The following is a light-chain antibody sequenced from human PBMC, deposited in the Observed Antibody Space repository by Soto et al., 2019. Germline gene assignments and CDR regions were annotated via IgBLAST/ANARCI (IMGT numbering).Light chain of an antibody. V-gene: IGLV1-40*01. Sequence: QSVLTQPPSVSGAPGQRVTVSCTGSSSNIGAGSDVHWYQQLPGTAPKLLIYTNINRPPGVPDRFSGSKSGTSASLAITGLQAEYEADYYCQSYDSSLSAYVFGPGTKLTVL. J-gene: IGLJ1*01. CDR2: TNI. CDR3: QSYDSSLSAYV. CDR1: SSNIGAGSD.